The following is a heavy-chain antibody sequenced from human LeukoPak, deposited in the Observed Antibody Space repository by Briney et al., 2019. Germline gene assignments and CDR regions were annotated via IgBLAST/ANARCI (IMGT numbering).Heavy chain of an antibody. D-gene: IGHD4-23*01. J-gene: IGHJ4*02. CDR3: ARGPSVVTDPFDY. CDR2: ISSSSSYI. CDR1: GFTFSSYS. V-gene: IGHV3-21*01. Sequence: GGSLRLSCAASGFTFSSYSMNWVRQAPGKGLEWVSPISSSSSYIYYADSVKGRFTISRDNAKNSLYLQMNSLRPEDTAVYYCARGPSVVTDPFDYWGQGTLVTVSS.